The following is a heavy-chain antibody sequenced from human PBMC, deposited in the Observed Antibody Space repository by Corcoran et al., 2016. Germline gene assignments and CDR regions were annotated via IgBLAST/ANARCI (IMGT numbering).Heavy chain of an antibody. J-gene: IGHJ4*02. D-gene: IGHD2-2*01. CDR1: GFTFGDYA. V-gene: IGHV3-49*03. CDR3: TRDQLPGPGTTGFDY. Sequence: EVQLVESGGGLVQPGRSLRLSCTASGFTFGDYAMSWFRQAPGKGLEWVGFIRSKAYGGTTEYAASVKGRFTISRDDSKSIAYLQMNSLKTEDTAVYYCTRDQLPGPGTTGFDYWGQGTLVTVSS. CDR2: IRSKAYGGTT.